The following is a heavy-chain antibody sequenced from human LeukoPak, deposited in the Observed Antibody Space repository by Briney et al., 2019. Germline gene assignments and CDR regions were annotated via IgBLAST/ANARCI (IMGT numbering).Heavy chain of an antibody. J-gene: IGHJ4*02. D-gene: IGHD6-19*01. CDR1: GGSVTDYY. V-gene: IGHV4-59*02. CDR2: IYYTGT. CDR3: ARAERHSSGWYWDYFDY. Sequence: SETLSLTCTVSGGSVTDYYWSWIRQSPGKGLEWIGYIYYTGTSYNPSLKSRVTISADTSKNQFSLKLISVTAADTAVYYCARAERHSSGWYWDYFDYWGQGTLVTVSS.